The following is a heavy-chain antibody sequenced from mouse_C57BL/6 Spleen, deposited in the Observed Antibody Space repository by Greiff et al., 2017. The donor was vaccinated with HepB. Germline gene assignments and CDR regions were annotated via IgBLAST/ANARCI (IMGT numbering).Heavy chain of an antibody. CDR2: IYPGSGNT. Sequence: QVQLQQSGPELVKPGASVKISCKASGYSFTSYYIHWVKQRPRQGLEWIGWIYPGSGNTKYNEKFKGKATLTADTSSSTAYMQLSSLTSEDSAVYYCAEGGWLRAWFAYWGQGTLVTVSA. J-gene: IGHJ3*01. CDR1: GYSFTSYY. CDR3: AEGGWLRAWFAY. V-gene: IGHV1-66*01. D-gene: IGHD2-2*01.